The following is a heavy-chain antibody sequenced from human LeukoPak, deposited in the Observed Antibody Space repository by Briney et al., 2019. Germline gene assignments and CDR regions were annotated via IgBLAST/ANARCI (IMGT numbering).Heavy chain of an antibody. CDR1: GGSISSGSYY. V-gene: IGHV4-61*02. CDR3: ARGRGTYYYGSGSYYLVHYFDY. J-gene: IGHJ4*02. CDR2: IYTSGST. D-gene: IGHD3-10*01. Sequence: SETLSLTCTVSGGSISSGSYYWSWIRQPAGKGLEWIGRIYTSGSTNYNPSLKSRVTISVDTSKNQFSLKLSSVTAADTAVYYCARGRGTYYYGSGSYYLVHYFDYWGQGTLVTVSS.